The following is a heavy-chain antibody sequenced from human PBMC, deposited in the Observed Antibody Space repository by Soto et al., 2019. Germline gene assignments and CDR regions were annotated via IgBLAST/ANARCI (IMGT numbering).Heavy chain of an antibody. CDR3: ARGRYQLLPVDX. CDR2: IYYSGST. CDR1: GGSVSSVSYY. J-gene: IGHJ4*02. V-gene: IGHV4-61*01. D-gene: IGHD2-2*01. Sequence: AETLSLTFTVSGGSVSSVSYYWSWIRQPPGKGLEWIGYIYYSGSTNYNPSLKSRVTISVDTSKNQFSLKLSSVTAADTAVYYCARGRYQLLPVDXWGQGTLGTVSX.